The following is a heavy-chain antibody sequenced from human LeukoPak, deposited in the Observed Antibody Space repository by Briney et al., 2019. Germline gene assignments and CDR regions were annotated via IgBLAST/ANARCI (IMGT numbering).Heavy chain of an antibody. CDR1: GGTFSSYA. J-gene: IGHJ6*02. V-gene: IGHV1-69*13. Sequence: ASVKVSCKASGGTFSSYAISWVRQAPGQGLEWMGGIIPIFGTANYAQKFQGRVTITADESTSTAYMELRSLRSDDTAVYYCARDWYYYGSGSSYYYGMDVWGQGTTVTVSS. CDR2: IIPIFGTA. CDR3: ARDWYYYGSGSSYYYGMDV. D-gene: IGHD3-10*01.